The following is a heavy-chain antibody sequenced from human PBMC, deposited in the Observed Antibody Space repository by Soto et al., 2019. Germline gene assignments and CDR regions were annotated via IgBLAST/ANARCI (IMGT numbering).Heavy chain of an antibody. V-gene: IGHV4-30-2*01. D-gene: IGHD2-8*01. Sequence: QLHLQESGSGLVEPLQTLSLTCGVSGGSITSGGYSWSWIRHPPGKGLEWIGYIYESGSAHVNPSLKSRVTISADRAKNQFSLKLTSVTAADTAVYYCAREIMARFDPWGQGILVTVSS. J-gene: IGHJ5*02. CDR1: GGSITSGGYS. CDR2: IYESGSA. CDR3: AREIMARFDP.